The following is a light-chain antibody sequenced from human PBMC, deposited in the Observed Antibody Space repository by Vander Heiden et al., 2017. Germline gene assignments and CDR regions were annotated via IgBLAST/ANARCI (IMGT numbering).Light chain of an antibody. J-gene: IGLJ3*02. V-gene: IGLV1-44*01. CDR1: RSNIGAYT. CDR2: STN. CDR3: AVWDDSLNGWV. Sequence: QSVLTQPPSTSGTPGQRVTISCSGSRSNIGAYTVDWYQQVPGTAPKLLIYSTNQRPSGVPDRVSGSKSGTAASLAISGLRSEDEADYFCAVWDDSLNGWVFGGGTKLTVL.